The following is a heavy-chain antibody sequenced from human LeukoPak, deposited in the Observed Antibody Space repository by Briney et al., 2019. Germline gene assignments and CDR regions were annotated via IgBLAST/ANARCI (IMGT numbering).Heavy chain of an antibody. CDR1: GYTFTSYV. V-gene: IGHV1-8*01. J-gene: IGHJ3*02. CDR2: MNPNSGNT. D-gene: IGHD6-19*01. CDR3: ARGRSLASGWYLGGRYDAFDI. Sequence: ASVKVSCKASGYTFTSYVINWVRQATGQGLEWMGWMNPNSGNTGYAQKFQGRVTMTRNTSISTAYMELSSLRSEDTAVYYCARGRSLASGWYLGGRYDAFDIWGQGTMVTVSS.